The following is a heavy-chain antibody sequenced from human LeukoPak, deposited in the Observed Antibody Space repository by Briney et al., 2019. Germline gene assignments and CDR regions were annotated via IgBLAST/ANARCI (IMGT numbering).Heavy chain of an antibody. Sequence: PGGSLRLSCAASGFTVSGNYMTCVRQAPGKRLEWVSLIYSYGTTYYADSVKGRFTISRDSSKNTLYLQMNRVRAEDTAVYYCASGEWPQDYWGQGTLVTVSS. CDR2: IYSYGTT. V-gene: IGHV3-53*01. CDR3: ASGEWPQDY. J-gene: IGHJ4*02. CDR1: GFTVSGNY. D-gene: IGHD3-3*01.